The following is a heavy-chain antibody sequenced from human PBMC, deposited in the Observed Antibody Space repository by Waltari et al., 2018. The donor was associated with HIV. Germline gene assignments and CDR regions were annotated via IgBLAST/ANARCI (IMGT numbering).Heavy chain of an antibody. CDR3: ARVVAGRGYLDY. CDR2: INPNSSGT. V-gene: IGHV1-2*02. D-gene: IGHD6-19*01. CDR1: GYTFTGYF. J-gene: IGHJ4*02. Sequence: QVQLVQTGAEVKKTGALVKVSCQASGYTFTGYFMQRVRQAPGQGLGWMGWINPNSSGTNYAQKFQGRVTMTRDTSISTAYMELSRLRSDDTAVYYCARVVAGRGYLDYWGQGTLVTVSS.